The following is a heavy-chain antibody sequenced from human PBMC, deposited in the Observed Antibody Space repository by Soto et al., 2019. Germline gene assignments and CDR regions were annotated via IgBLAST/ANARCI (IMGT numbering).Heavy chain of an antibody. J-gene: IGHJ3*02. CDR2: ISGTGGST. Sequence: EVQLLESGGGLIQPGGSLRLSCAASGFTFSSYSMSWVRRAPGKGLEWVSGISGTGGSTYYADTVKGRFTISRDNSKNKLYLQMNSLRDDDTAIYYCAKSCGDTWLQSAFAIWGLGTMVTVSA. D-gene: IGHD5-12*01. CDR1: GFTFSSYS. CDR3: AKSCGDTWLQSAFAI. V-gene: IGHV3-23*01.